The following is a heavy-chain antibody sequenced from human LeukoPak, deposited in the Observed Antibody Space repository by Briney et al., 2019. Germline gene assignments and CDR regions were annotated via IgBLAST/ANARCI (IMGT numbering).Heavy chain of an antibody. D-gene: IGHD3-22*01. V-gene: IGHV4-61*02. CDR3: ARAGADVYYDSSGYFLGAFDI. CDR2: IYTSGST. Sequence: PSETLSLTCTVSGGSISSGSYYWSWIRQPAGKGLEWIGRIYTSGSTNYNPSLKSRVTISVDTSKNQFSLKLSSVTAADTAVYYCARAGADVYYDSSGYFLGAFDIWGQGTMVTVSS. J-gene: IGHJ3*02. CDR1: GGSISSGSYY.